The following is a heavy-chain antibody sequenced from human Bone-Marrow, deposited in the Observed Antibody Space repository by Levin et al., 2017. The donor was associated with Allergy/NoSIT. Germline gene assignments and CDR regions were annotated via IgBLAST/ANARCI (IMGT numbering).Heavy chain of an antibody. CDR2: INHSGST. J-gene: IGHJ4*02. CDR1: GGSFSGYY. CDR3: ARAVAGLGYYYGH. D-gene: IGHD3-10*01. Sequence: SETLSLTCAVYGGSFSGYYWSWIRQPPGKGLEWIGEINHSGSTNYNPSLKSRVTISVDTSKNQFSLKLSSVTAADTAVYYCARAVAGLGYYYGHWGQGTLVTVSS. V-gene: IGHV4-34*01.